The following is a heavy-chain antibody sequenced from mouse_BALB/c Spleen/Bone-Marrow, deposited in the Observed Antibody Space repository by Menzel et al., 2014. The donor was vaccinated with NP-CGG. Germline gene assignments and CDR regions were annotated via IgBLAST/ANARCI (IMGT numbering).Heavy chain of an antibody. J-gene: IGHJ4*01. CDR1: GYSFTSYW. D-gene: IGHD2-12*01. V-gene: IGHV1S81*02. CDR2: ISPSNGRS. Sequence: QVQLQQPRAELVKPGASVKLSSKASGYSFTSYWMHWVKQRPGQGLEWVGEISPSNGRSNYNEKFKSKATLTVDKSSSTAYMQLSGLTSEDSAVYYCTRSELRRGGYALDYWGLGTSVTVSS. CDR3: TRSELRRGGYALDY.